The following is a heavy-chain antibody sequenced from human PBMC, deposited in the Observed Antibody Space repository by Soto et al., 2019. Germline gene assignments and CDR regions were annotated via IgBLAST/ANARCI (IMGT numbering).Heavy chain of an antibody. V-gene: IGHV4-59*13. D-gene: IGHD2-15*01. Sequence: PSETLSLTCTVTGGSISTYYWSWIRQPPGKGLEWIGHIYYTGNTNYNPSLKSRVTISVDTSTNRFSLRLRSVSAADTAVYYCAIAQSLQFNNWIDFRGKGTLVTVSS. CDR2: IYYTGNT. CDR1: GGSISTYY. J-gene: IGHJ5*01. CDR3: AIAQSLQFNNWIDF.